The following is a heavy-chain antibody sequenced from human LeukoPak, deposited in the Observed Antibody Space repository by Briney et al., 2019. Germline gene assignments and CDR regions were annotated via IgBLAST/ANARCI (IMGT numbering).Heavy chain of an antibody. CDR1: GFTFTSYA. J-gene: IGHJ4*02. CDR3: ARDTDFDY. CDR2: ISGSGGST. D-gene: IGHD4-17*01. V-gene: IGHV3-23*01. Sequence: GGSLRLSCAASGFTFTSYAMSWVRQTPGKGLEWVSSISGSGGSTYYADSVKGRFTISRDNSRDTLYLQMNSLRAEDTAVYYCARDTDFDYWGQGTLVTVSS.